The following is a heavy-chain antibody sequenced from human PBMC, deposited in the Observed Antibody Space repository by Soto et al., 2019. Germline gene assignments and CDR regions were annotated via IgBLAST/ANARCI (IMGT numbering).Heavy chain of an antibody. D-gene: IGHD2-2*01. CDR3: ARGDCSSTSCYEWPMDI. J-gene: IGHJ6*03. CDR2: IIPILGIA. CDR1: GGTFSSYT. V-gene: IGHV1-69*02. Sequence: SVKVSCKASGGTFSSYTISWVRQAPGQGLEWMGRIIPILGIANYAQKFQGRVTITADKSTSTAYMELSSLRSEDTAVYYCARGDCSSTSCYEWPMDIWGKGTTVTV.